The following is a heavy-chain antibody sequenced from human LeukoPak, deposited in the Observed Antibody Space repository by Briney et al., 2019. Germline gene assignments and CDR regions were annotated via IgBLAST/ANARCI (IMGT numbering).Heavy chain of an antibody. CDR3: ACLPATIPFDY. CDR2: ISPNVGGT. CDR1: GFTFSTYA. Sequence: PGASLRLSCAASGFTFSTYAMSWVRQAPGKGQEWVSTISPNVGGTYYADSVKGRFTISRDNSKNTLYLQMDSLRAEDTAVYYCACLPATIPFDYWGQGTLVTVSS. D-gene: IGHD2-2*02. J-gene: IGHJ4*02. V-gene: IGHV3-23*01.